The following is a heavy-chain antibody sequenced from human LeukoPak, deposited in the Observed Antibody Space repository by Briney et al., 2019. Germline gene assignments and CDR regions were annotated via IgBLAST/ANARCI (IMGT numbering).Heavy chain of an antibody. CDR1: GGSISSSSYY. J-gene: IGHJ2*01. D-gene: IGHD2-2*01. CDR3: ARVVPAAARIFDL. V-gene: IGHV4-39*01. Sequence: PSETLSLTCTVSGGSISSSSYYWGWIRQPPGKGLEWIGSIYYSGSTYYNPSLKSRVTISVDTSKNQFSLKLSSVTAADTAVYYCARVVPAAARIFDLWGRGTLVTVSS. CDR2: IYYSGST.